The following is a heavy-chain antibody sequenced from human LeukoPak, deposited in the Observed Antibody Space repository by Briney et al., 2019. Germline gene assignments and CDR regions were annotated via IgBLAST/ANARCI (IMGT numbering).Heavy chain of an antibody. CDR3: ARGVLREQQLGLDY. Sequence: ASVKVSCKASGYTFTGYYMHWVRQAPGQGLEWMGWISAYNGNTNYAQKLQGRVTMTTDTSTSTAYMELRSLRSDDTAVYYCARGVLREQQLGLDYWGQGTLVTVSP. CDR1: GYTFTGYY. J-gene: IGHJ4*02. D-gene: IGHD6-13*01. V-gene: IGHV1-18*04. CDR2: ISAYNGNT.